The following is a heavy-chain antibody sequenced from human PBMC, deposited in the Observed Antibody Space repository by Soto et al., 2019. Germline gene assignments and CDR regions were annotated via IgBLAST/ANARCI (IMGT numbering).Heavy chain of an antibody. CDR2: TYYSGST. D-gene: IGHD6-13*01. CDR3: ARVRGTAGKRYFDY. Sequence: PSETLSLTCTVSGGSVIAYYWNWMRQPPGKGLQWVGYTYYSGSTTYNPSLKSRVTISVDSSKNQFSLKLDSVTPADTAVYYCARVRGTAGKRYFDYWGPGTLVTVS. CDR1: GGSVIAYY. V-gene: IGHV4-59*02. J-gene: IGHJ4*02.